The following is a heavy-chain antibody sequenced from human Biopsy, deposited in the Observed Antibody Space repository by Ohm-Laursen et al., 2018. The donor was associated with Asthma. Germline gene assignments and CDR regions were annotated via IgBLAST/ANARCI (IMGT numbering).Heavy chain of an antibody. CDR2: ISKDASTQ. Sequence: SLRLSCTASGFSFSNFAIHWVRQAPGKGLEWVGVISKDASTQDYADSVEGRFTMARDNSRNTLDLQMNSLREEDTAVYYCVRDGTDDAFDIWGQGTVVSVSS. V-gene: IGHV3-30*01. D-gene: IGHD1-1*01. CDR3: VRDGTDDAFDI. J-gene: IGHJ3*02. CDR1: GFSFSNFA.